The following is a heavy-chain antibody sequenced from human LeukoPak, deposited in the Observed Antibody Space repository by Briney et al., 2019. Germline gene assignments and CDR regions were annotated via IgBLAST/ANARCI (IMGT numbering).Heavy chain of an antibody. D-gene: IGHD1-26*01. CDR2: ISGGGGST. CDR1: GFTFTSYS. V-gene: IGHV3-23*01. J-gene: IGHJ4*02. Sequence: GGSLRLSCAASGFTFTSYSMNWVCQAPGKGLEWVSTISGGGGSTYYADSVKGRFTISRDNSKNTLYLQVNSLRAEDTAVYYCAKGGKWDVTPFDYWGQGTLVTVSS. CDR3: AKGGKWDVTPFDY.